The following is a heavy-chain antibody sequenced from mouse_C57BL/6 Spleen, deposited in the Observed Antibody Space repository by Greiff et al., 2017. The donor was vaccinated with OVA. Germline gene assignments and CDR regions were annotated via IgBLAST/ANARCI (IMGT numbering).Heavy chain of an antibody. CDR2: IDPSDSYT. V-gene: IGHV1-69*01. CDR3: ARGGYSNQAWFAY. J-gene: IGHJ3*01. Sequence: QVQLKQPGAELVMPGASVKLSCKASGYTFTSYWMHWVKQRPGQGLEWIGEIDPSDSYTNYNQKFKGKSTLTVDKSSSTAYMQLSSLTSEDSAVYYCARGGYSNQAWFAYWGQGTLVTVSA. CDR1: GYTFTSYW. D-gene: IGHD2-5*01.